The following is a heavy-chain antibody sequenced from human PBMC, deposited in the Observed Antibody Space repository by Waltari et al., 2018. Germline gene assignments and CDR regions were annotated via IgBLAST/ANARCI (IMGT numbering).Heavy chain of an antibody. Sequence: QVQLQESGPGLVKPSQTLSLTCTVSGGSISSGDYYWSWIRQPPGKGLEWIGYIYYSGRTYYNPSLKSRVTISVDTSKNQFSLKLSSVTAADTAVYYCARERGSYGGNSEGPLYYYYMDVWGKGTTVTVSS. D-gene: IGHD2-21*02. CDR1: GGSISSGDYY. J-gene: IGHJ6*03. CDR3: ARERGSYGGNSEGPLYYYYMDV. CDR2: IYYSGRT. V-gene: IGHV4-30-4*08.